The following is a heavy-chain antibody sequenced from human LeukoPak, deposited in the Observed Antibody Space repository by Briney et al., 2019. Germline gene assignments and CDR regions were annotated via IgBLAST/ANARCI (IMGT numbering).Heavy chain of an antibody. V-gene: IGHV5-51*01. J-gene: IGHJ5*02. CDR2: IYPGDSDT. CDR1: GYSFTSYW. D-gene: IGHD6-19*01. CDR3: ARRVSVSGTPDWFDP. Sequence: GESLKISCKGSGYSFTSYWIGWVRRMPGKGLEWMGIIYPGDSDTRYSPSFQGQVTISADKSISTAYLQWSSLKASDTAMYYCARRVSVSGTPDWFDPWGQGTLVTVSS.